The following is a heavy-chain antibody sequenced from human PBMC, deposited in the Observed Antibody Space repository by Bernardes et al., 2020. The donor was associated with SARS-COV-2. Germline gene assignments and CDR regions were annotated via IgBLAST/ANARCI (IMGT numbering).Heavy chain of an antibody. V-gene: IGHV3-7*03. CDR2: IKQDGSEK. J-gene: IGHJ4*02. Sequence: VGSLRLSCAASGFTFSNCWMSWVRQAPGKGLEWVANIKQDGSEKYYVDSVKGRFTISRDNAQNSLFLQMSSLRAEDTAVYYCARELGNAARTNLNYWGQGTLVTVSS. D-gene: IGHD4-4*01. CDR1: GFTFSNCW. CDR3: ARELGNAARTNLNY.